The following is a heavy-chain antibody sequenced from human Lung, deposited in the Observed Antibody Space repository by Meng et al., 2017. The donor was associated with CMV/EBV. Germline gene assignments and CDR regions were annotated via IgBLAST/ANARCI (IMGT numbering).Heavy chain of an antibody. J-gene: IGHJ4*02. D-gene: IGHD5-18*01. CDR2: IIPIFGTA. V-gene: IGHV1-69*05. CDR3: ARDPPRGYSYGWDDY. CDR1: GGTFSSYA. Sequence: SVKVSCXASGGTFSSYAISWVRQAPGQGLEWMGGIIPIFGTANYAQKFQGRVTITTDESTSTAYMELSSLRSEDTAVYYCARDPPRGYSYGWDDYWGQGTLVTCSS.